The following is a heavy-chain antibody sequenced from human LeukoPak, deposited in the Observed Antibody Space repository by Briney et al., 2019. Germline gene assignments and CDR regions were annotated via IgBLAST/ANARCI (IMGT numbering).Heavy chain of an antibody. V-gene: IGHV3-30*18. J-gene: IGHJ4*02. Sequence: PGGSLRLSCAASGFTFSSYGMHWVRQAPGKGLELVAVIAYHGGAEYYADSVKGRFTISRDNSKNTVDLQLNSLRAEDSAVYYCAKQSFRMVNYFDYWGQGTLVTVSS. CDR1: GFTFSSYG. D-gene: IGHD3-16*02. CDR3: AKQSFRMVNYFDY. CDR2: IAYHGGAE.